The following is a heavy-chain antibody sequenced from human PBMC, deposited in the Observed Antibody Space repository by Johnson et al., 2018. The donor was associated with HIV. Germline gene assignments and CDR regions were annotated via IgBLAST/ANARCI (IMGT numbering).Heavy chain of an antibody. CDR1: GFTFSSYG. Sequence: QMLLVESGGGVVQPGGSLRLSCAASGFTFSSYGMHWVRQAPGKGLEWVAFIRYDGSNKYYADSVKGRFTISRDNSKTTLYLQMNSLRAEDTAVYYCAKAPYGSGIRPGAFDIWGQGTMVTVSS. V-gene: IGHV3-30*02. D-gene: IGHD3-10*01. CDR3: AKAPYGSGIRPGAFDI. J-gene: IGHJ3*02. CDR2: IRYDGSNK.